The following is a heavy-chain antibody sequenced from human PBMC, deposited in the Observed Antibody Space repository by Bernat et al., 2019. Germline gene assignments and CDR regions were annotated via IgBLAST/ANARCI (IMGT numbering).Heavy chain of an antibody. CDR3: ARDFLGLWAAAADY. D-gene: IGHD6-13*01. V-gene: IGHV3-30-3*01. Sequence: QVQLVESGGGVVQPGRSLRLSCAAPGFTFSSHAIHWVRPAPGQGLEWVAVISYDGSNKYYADSVKGRFTISRDNSKNTLYLQMNSLRAEDTAVYYCARDFLGLWAAAADYWGQGTLVTVSS. CDR1: GFTFSSHA. CDR2: ISYDGSNK. J-gene: IGHJ4*02.